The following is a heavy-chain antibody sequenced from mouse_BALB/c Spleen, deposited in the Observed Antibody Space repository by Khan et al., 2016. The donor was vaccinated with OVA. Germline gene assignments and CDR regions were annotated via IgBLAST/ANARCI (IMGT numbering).Heavy chain of an antibody. CDR2: ISYSGNT. Sequence: VELVESGPGLVKPSQSLSLTCTVTGYSITSDYAWNWIRQFPGNNLEWMGYISYSGNTKYTPSLKSRISITRDTSKNQFFLQLNSVTIEDTATYYCARIKGGDFDYWGQGTTLTVSS. CDR1: GYSITSDYA. V-gene: IGHV3-2*02. CDR3: ARIKGGDFDY. J-gene: IGHJ2*01.